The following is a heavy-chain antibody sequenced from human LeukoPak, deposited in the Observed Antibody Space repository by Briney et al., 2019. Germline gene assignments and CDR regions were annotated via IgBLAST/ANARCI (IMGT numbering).Heavy chain of an antibody. CDR2: ISSSGSTI. J-gene: IGHJ4*02. CDR3: ASQMVWIGY. CDR1: GFTFSSYE. D-gene: IGHD3-3*01. Sequence: PGGSLRLSCAASGFTFSSYEMNWVRQAPGKGLEWVSYISSSGSTIYYADSVKGRFTISRDNAKNSPYLQMNSLRAEDTAVYYCASQMVWIGYWGQGTLVTVSS. V-gene: IGHV3-48*03.